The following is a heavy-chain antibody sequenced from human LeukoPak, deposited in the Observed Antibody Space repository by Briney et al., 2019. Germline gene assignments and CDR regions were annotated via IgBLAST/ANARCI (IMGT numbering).Heavy chain of an antibody. CDR3: ARGLLYYDFWSGRGAINWFDP. V-gene: IGHV3-53*01. CDR1: GVTVSNTY. J-gene: IGHJ5*02. Sequence: GGSLRLSCAASGVTVSNTYMSWVRQAPGKGLEWVSLIYSGGGTYSADSVKGRFTISRDISKNTLYLQMNSLRAEDTAVYYCARGLLYYDFWSGRGAINWFDPWGQGTLVTVSS. CDR2: IYSGGGT. D-gene: IGHD3-3*01.